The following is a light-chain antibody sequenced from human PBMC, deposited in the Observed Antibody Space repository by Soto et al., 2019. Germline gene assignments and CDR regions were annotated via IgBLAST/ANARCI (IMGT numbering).Light chain of an antibody. J-gene: IGLJ7*01. CDR1: SSNIGSHY. CDR3: ATWDDSVNGWV. CDR2: RIN. Sequence: QSVLTQPPSASGTPGQRVTISCSGSSSNIGSHYVHWYQQLPGTAPKLLIHRINQRPSGVPDRSSGSKSGTSASRDISGLRSEDEAVYYCATWDDSVNGWVCGGCTQLTVL. V-gene: IGLV1-47*01.